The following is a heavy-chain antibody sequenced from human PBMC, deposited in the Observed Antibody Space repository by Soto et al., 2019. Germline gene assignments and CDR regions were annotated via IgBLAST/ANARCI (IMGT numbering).Heavy chain of an antibody. CDR2: IYWDDDK. V-gene: IGHV2-5*02. D-gene: IGHD6-13*01. Sequence: QITLKESGPTLVKPTQTLTLTCTLSGISLSTSGVGVGWIRQPPGKALEWLALIYWDDDKRYSPSLMSRLTITKDTSKNQVVLTMTNMDPVDTGTYYCAHEGAAGVDYWGQGTLVTVSS. CDR3: AHEGAAGVDY. CDR1: GISLSTSGVG. J-gene: IGHJ4*02.